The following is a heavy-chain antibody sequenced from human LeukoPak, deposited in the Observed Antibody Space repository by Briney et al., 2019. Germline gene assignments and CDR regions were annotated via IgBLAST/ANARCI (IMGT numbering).Heavy chain of an antibody. D-gene: IGHD7-27*01. Sequence: SETLSLTCTVSGGSISSYYWSWIRQPPGKGLEWIGYIYYSGSTNYNPSFKSRVTLSVDTSKNQFSLKLSSVTAADTAVYYCARDLTGESDYWGQGTLVTVSS. V-gene: IGHV4-59*01. CDR1: GGSISSYY. J-gene: IGHJ4*02. CDR2: IYYSGST. CDR3: ARDLTGESDY.